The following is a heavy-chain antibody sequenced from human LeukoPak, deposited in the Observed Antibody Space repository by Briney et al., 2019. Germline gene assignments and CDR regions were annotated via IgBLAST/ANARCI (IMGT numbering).Heavy chain of an antibody. CDR3: ARAVSSVVVIPF. J-gene: IGHJ4*02. CDR1: GLTISRSW. D-gene: IGHD3-22*01. Sequence: PGGSLRLSCAASGLTISRSWMSWVRQAPGKGLEWVANIKEDGGERYYVDSVKGRFTISRDNAKNLLYMQMNSLRAEDTAVYYCARAVSSVVVIPFWGQGTLVTVSS. CDR2: IKEDGGER. V-gene: IGHV3-7*05.